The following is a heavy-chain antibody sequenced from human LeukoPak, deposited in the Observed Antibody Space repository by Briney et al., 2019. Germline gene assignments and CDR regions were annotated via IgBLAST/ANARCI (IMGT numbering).Heavy chain of an antibody. CDR2: INPNSGGT. V-gene: IGHV1-2*02. J-gene: IGHJ4*02. D-gene: IGHD1-26*01. CDR1: GYTFTGYY. Sequence: GGSVKLSCKASGYTFTGYYMHWVRQAPGKGLEWVGWINPNSGGTNYAQKFQGRVTMTRDTSISTAYMELSRLRSDDTAVYYCAPYSGSYGPLGYWGQGTLVTVSS. CDR3: APYSGSYGPLGY.